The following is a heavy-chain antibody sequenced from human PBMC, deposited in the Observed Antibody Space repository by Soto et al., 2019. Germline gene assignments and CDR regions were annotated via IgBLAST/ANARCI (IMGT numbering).Heavy chain of an antibody. Sequence: PSETLSLTCTVSGGSISSGGNYWSWIRQHPGKGLEWIGYIHYSGSTYYNPSLKSRVTISVDTSKNQFSVKLTSVTAADTAVYYCGRAHRDLQQLVHYYYSMDLWGQGTTVTVSS. CDR1: GGSISSGGNY. V-gene: IGHV4-31*03. CDR2: IHYSGST. CDR3: GRAHRDLQQLVHYYYSMDL. J-gene: IGHJ6*02. D-gene: IGHD6-13*01.